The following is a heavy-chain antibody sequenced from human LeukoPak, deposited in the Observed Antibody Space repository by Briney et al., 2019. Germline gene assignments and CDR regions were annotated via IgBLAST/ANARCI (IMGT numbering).Heavy chain of an antibody. V-gene: IGHV1-24*01. CDR2: FDPEDGET. D-gene: IGHD3-22*01. Sequence: ASVKVSCKVSGYTLTELSMHWVRQAPGKGLEWMGGFDPEDGETIYAQKFQGRVTMTEDTSTDTAYMELSSLRSEDTAVYYCATGSYYYYSSGYYYYYYGMDVWGQGTTVTVSS. J-gene: IGHJ6*02. CDR3: ATGSYYYYSSGYYYYYYGMDV. CDR1: GYTLTELS.